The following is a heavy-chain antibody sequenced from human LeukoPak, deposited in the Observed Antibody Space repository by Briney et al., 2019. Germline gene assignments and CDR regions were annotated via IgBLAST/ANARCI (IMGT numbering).Heavy chain of an antibody. V-gene: IGHV3-23*01. CDR2: LCRTGGYK. Sequence: GGSLRLPCSASGFTYTHYSMSWVRQAPGKGLECVSGLCRTGGYKYYADSVKGGFTISRDSSKDMVVLQMNNMRGEDTDIYSGVKDPPCGTCMPMDAWGQGTTV. D-gene: IGHD2-2*01. J-gene: IGHJ6*02. CDR3: VKDPPCGTCMPMDA. CDR1: GFTYTHYS.